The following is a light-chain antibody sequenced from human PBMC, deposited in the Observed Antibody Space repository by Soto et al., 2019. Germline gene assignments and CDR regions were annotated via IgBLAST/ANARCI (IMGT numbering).Light chain of an antibody. CDR1: QTTNSW. CDR3: QQYKTYPMT. J-gene: IGKJ1*01. CDR2: KTS. V-gene: IGKV1-5*03. Sequence: DVQMTQSPSTLSASVGDTVTITCRASQTTNSWLAWYQHRPGKGPKLLIYKTSTVEGGVPLRFSGSGSGTEFTLTISSLQPADSATCYCQQYKTYPMTFGQGTKVDIK.